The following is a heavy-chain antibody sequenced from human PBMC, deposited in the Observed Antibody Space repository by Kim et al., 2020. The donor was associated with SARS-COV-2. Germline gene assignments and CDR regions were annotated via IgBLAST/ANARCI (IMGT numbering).Heavy chain of an antibody. J-gene: IGHJ6*02. CDR1: GFTFSNAA. V-gene: IGHV3-73*01. CDR2: IRSKANGETT. CDR3: TSVLGATLACECYSRV. Sequence: GGSLRLSCAASGFTFSNAAMHWVRQASGKGLEWVGRIRSKANGETTGYSASVRGRFTISRDDSTNTVYLQMNSLKTEDTAVYYCTSVLGATLACECYSRVWGQGITVTVSS. D-gene: IGHD2-21*01.